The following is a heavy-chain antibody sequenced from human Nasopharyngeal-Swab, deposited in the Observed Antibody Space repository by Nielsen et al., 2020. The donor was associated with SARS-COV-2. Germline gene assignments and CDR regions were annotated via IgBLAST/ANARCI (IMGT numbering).Heavy chain of an antibody. CDR1: GFTFDDYA. Sequence: GESLKISCAASGFTFDDYAMNWVRQAPGKGLEWVSSISSSSSYIYYADSVKGRFTISRDNSKNTLYLQMNSLRAEDTAVYYCARASSGYDEWYFDLWGRGTLVTVSS. V-gene: IGHV3-21*01. J-gene: IGHJ2*01. D-gene: IGHD5-12*01. CDR2: ISSSSSYI. CDR3: ARASSGYDEWYFDL.